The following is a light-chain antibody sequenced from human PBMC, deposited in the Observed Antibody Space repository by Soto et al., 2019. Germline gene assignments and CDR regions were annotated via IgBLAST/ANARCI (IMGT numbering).Light chain of an antibody. J-gene: IGLJ1*01. V-gene: IGLV1-40*01. CDR1: SSNIGAGYD. CDR3: QSYDSSLSDV. CDR2: GNS. Sequence: QSVLTQPPSVSGAPGQRVTISCTGSSSNIGAGYDVHWYQQLPGTDPKLLIYGNSNRPSGVPDRFSGSKSGTSASLAITGLKAEDEADYYCQSYDSSLSDVFGTGTKLTVL.